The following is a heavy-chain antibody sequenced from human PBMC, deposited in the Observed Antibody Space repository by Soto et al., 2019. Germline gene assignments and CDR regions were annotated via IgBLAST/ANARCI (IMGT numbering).Heavy chain of an antibody. V-gene: IGHV3-30-3*01. J-gene: IGHJ6*02. Sequence: QVQLVESGGGVVQPGRSLRLSCAASGFTFSNNAMDWVRQAPGKGLEWVAVISYDGCKKYIAEYVKGRFTISRDNSKNTLFLQMNSLRAEDTAVYYCARGTTTSAFSAMDVWGQGTTVTVSS. CDR3: ARGTTTSAFSAMDV. CDR2: ISYDGCKK. CDR1: GFTFSNNA. D-gene: IGHD1-1*01.